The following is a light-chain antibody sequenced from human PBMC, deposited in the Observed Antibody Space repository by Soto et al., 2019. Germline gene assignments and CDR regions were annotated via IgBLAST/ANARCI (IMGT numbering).Light chain of an antibody. J-gene: IGKJ4*01. CDR2: GAS. CDR1: QSVSSN. CDR3: QQYNNWPLT. Sequence: EIVMTQSPATLSLSPGERATLSCRASQSVSSNLAWYQQKPAQPPRLLIYGASTRATGIPARFSGSGSGTDFTLTISRLQSEDFAVYYCQQYNNWPLTFGGGTKVEIK. V-gene: IGKV3-15*01.